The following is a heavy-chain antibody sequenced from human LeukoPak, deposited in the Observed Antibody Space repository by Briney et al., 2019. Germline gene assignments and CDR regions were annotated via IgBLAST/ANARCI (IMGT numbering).Heavy chain of an antibody. CDR3: AKERDYGDPQPLDY. V-gene: IGHV3-23*01. Sequence: GRSLRLSCAASGFTISSYGMHWVRQAPGKGLEWVSAISGSGGSTYYADSVKGRFTISRDNSKNTLYLQMNSLRAEDTAVYYCAKERDYGDPQPLDYWGQGTLVTVSS. J-gene: IGHJ4*02. CDR1: GFTISSYG. D-gene: IGHD4-17*01. CDR2: ISGSGGST.